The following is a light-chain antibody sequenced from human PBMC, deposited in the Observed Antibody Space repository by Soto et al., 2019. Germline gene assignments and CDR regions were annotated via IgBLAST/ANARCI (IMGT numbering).Light chain of an antibody. CDR2: EVS. CDR1: SSDVGGYNY. Sequence: QSVLTQPASVSGSPGQSITISCTGSSSDVGGYNYVSWYQQYPGKAPKLIIYEVSNRPSGVSNRFSGSKSGNTASLTISGLQAEDEADYYCSSYTSSSTPYVFGTGTQLTVL. CDR3: SSYTSSSTPYV. V-gene: IGLV2-14*01. J-gene: IGLJ1*01.